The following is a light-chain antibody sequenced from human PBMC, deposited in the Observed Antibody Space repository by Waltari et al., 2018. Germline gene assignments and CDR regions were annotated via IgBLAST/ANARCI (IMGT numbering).Light chain of an antibody. CDR1: QTIRGS. J-gene: IGKJ1*01. CDR3: QHYVRLPVT. Sequence: EIVLTQSPGTLSLSPGERATLSCRASQTIRGSLAWYQQKPGQAPRLLIYGASSRAVGIPDRFSGSGSGTDFSLTISRLEPEDFAVYYCQHYVRLPVTFGRGTKVEIK. V-gene: IGKV3-20*01. CDR2: GAS.